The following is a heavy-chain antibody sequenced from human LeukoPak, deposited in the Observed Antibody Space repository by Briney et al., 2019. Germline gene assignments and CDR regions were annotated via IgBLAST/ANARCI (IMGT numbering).Heavy chain of an antibody. CDR2: IYYSGST. V-gene: IGHV4-39*01. CDR3: LLVPYVFDI. D-gene: IGHD6-6*01. Sequence: PSETLSLTCTVSGGSISSSSYYWGWIRQPPGKGLEWIGNIYYSGSTYYNPSLKSRVTISVDTSKNQFSLKLSSVTAADTAVYYCLLVPYVFDIWGQGTLVTVSS. CDR1: GGSISSSSYY. J-gene: IGHJ3*02.